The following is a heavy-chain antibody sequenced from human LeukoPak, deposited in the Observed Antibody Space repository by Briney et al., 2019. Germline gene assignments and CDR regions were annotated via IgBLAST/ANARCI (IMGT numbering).Heavy chain of an antibody. CDR2: INSDGSIT. V-gene: IGHV3-74*01. J-gene: IGHJ6*03. CDR1: GFTFSSYW. D-gene: IGHD2/OR15-2a*01. Sequence: GGSLRLSCVASGFTFSSYWMHWVRQAPGKGLVWVSRINSDGSITDYADSVKGRFTISRDNAKNSLYLQMNSLRAEDTAVYYCARAFGRSSDYMDVWGKGTTVTVSS. CDR3: ARAFGRSSDYMDV.